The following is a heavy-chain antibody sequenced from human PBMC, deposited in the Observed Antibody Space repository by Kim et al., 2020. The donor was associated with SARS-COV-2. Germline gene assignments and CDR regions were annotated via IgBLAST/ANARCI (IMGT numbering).Heavy chain of an antibody. Sequence: GGSLRLSCAASGFTFSSYGMHWVRQAPGKGLEWVAVIWYDGSNKYYADSVKGRFTISRDNSKNTLYLQMNSLRAEDTAVYYCAKDIAAAGTERFSSYFDYWGQGTLVTASS. CDR2: IWYDGSNK. J-gene: IGHJ4*02. V-gene: IGHV3-33*06. CDR1: GFTFSSYG. D-gene: IGHD6-13*01. CDR3: AKDIAAAGTERFSSYFDY.